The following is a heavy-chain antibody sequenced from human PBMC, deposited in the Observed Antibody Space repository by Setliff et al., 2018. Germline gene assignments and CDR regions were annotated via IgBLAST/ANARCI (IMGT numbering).Heavy chain of an antibody. Sequence: PSETLSLTCTVSGGSISSGGYYWSWIRQHPGKGLEWIGYIYYSGSTYYNPSLKSRVTISIDTSKNQFSLKLSSVTAADTAVYHCARGVLEWLLYTKYFDYWGQGTLVPSPQ. CDR3: ARGVLEWLLYTKYFDY. CDR2: IYYSGST. V-gene: IGHV4-31*03. D-gene: IGHD3-3*01. J-gene: IGHJ4*02. CDR1: GGSISSGGYY.